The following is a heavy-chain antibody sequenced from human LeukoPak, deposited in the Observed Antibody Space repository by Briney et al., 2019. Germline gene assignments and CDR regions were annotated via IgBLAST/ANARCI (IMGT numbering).Heavy chain of an antibody. Sequence: SETLSLTCTVSGGSISTYYWSWIRQPPGKGLEWIGYIHYSGNTNYNPSLRSRVTISLDTSKNQFSLKLTSVTAADTAVYYCARGLVYASGYYYGLDVWGQGTTVTVSS. D-gene: IGHD2-8*01. J-gene: IGHJ6*02. CDR3: ARGLVYASGYYYGLDV. CDR1: GGSISTYY. V-gene: IGHV4-59*01. CDR2: IHYSGNT.